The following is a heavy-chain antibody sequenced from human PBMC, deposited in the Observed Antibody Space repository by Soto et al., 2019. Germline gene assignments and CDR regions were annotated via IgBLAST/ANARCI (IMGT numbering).Heavy chain of an antibody. CDR2: ISWNSGII. D-gene: IGHD1-26*01. CDR3: TKVIEWGGSHLNHAFDI. Sequence: EMQLVESGGGLVQPGRSLRLSCAASGFTFDDYAMHWVRQAPGKGLEWVSAISWNSGIIDYADSVKGRFTISRDNAKNSLYLQMNSLRAEVTALYYCTKVIEWGGSHLNHAFDIWGQGTMVSVSS. CDR1: GFTFDDYA. J-gene: IGHJ3*02. V-gene: IGHV3-9*01.